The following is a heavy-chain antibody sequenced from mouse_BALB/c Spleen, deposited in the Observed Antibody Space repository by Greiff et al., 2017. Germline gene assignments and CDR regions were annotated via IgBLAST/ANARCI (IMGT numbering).Heavy chain of an antibody. Sequence: EVKLMESGGGLVKPGGSLKLSCAASGFTFSDYYMYWVRQTPEKRLEWVATISDGGSYTYYPDSVKGRFTISRDNAKNNLYLQRSSLKSEDTAMYYCARGAGFAYWGQGTLVTVSA. J-gene: IGHJ3*01. CDR1: GFTFSDYY. CDR3: ARGAGFAY. CDR2: ISDGGSYT. V-gene: IGHV5-4*02.